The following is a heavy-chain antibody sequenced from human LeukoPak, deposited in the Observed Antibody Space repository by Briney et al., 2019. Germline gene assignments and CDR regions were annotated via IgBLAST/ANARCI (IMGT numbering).Heavy chain of an antibody. D-gene: IGHD3-3*01. CDR3: ARALNYDFWSGYYDY. Sequence: ASVKVSCKASVYTLSSSYMHWVRQAPGQGLEWMGVVNPSDNSRTYAQKFQGRVTMTRNTSISTAYMELSSLRSEDTAVYYCARALNYDFWSGYYDYWGQGTLVTVSS. CDR1: VYTLSSSY. V-gene: IGHV1-46*01. J-gene: IGHJ4*02. CDR2: VNPSDNSR.